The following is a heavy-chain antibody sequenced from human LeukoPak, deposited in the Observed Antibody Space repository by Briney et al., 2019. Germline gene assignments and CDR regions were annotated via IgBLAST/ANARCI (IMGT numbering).Heavy chain of an antibody. CDR2: IKEDGSEK. Sequence: PGGSLRLSCAASGFTLSSYWMSWVRQAPGKGPEWVANIKEDGSEKYYVDSVKGRFTISRDNARNSLYLQMNSLRAEDTAVYYCARDIAFGYGWSDYWGQGTLVTVSS. CDR3: ARDIAFGYGWSDY. V-gene: IGHV3-7*04. CDR1: GFTLSSYW. D-gene: IGHD3-16*01. J-gene: IGHJ4*02.